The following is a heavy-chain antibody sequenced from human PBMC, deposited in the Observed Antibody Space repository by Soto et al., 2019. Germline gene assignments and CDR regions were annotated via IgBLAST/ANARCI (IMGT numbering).Heavy chain of an antibody. D-gene: IGHD3-9*01. V-gene: IGHV4-31*03. CDR3: ARGNFDWSIDY. CDR2: IYDSGST. CDR1: GGSISSGGHY. J-gene: IGHJ4*02. Sequence: QVQLQESGPGLVKPSQTLSLMCTVSGGSISSGGHYWYWIRQPPGKGLECIGHIYDSGSTYYSPSLTSRVTMSVGTSKSQFSLKLSSVTAADTAVYYCARGNFDWSIDYWGQGTLVTVSS.